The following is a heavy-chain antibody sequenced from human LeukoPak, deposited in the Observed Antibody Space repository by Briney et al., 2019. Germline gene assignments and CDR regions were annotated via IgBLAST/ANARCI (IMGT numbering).Heavy chain of an antibody. CDR2: IFYSGST. V-gene: IGHV4-39*07. D-gene: IGHD3-3*01. CDR3: ARVILEWLSVNWFDP. CDR1: SGSISTSNYY. Sequence: PSETLSLTCTVSSGSISTSNYYWGWVRQPPGKALEWIGNIFYSGSTYYNPSLKSRVTISVDTSKNQFSLKLSSVTAADTAVYYCARVILEWLSVNWFDPWGQGTLVTVSS. J-gene: IGHJ5*02.